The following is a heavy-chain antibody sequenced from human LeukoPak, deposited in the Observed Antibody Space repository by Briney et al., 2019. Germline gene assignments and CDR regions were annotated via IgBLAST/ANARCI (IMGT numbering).Heavy chain of an antibody. J-gene: IGHJ4*02. D-gene: IGHD2-15*01. CDR3: VKDYCGGGRCNEIPIDY. CDR2: INDNAVTT. V-gene: IGHV3-23*01. CDR1: GFTFATYA. Sequence: GGSLRLSCAASGFTFATYAMSWVRQAPGKGLDWVSTINDNAVTTWCAESVKGRFTISRDNSRNTLYLQMNSLRAEDTAVYYCVKDYCGGGRCNEIPIDYWGQGTLVTVSS.